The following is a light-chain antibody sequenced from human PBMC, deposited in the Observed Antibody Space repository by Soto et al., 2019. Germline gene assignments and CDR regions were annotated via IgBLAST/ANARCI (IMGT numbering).Light chain of an antibody. V-gene: IGKV3-11*01. CDR1: QSVSNY. CDR3: QLRGNWPPFT. J-gene: IGKJ3*01. CDR2: DAS. Sequence: EIVLTQSPATLSVSPGERATLSCRASQSVSNYLAWFQQKPGQAPRLLIYDASNRDTGIPARFSGSGSGTDFTLTINSLEPEDFAVYYCQLRGNWPPFTFGPGTRVDIK.